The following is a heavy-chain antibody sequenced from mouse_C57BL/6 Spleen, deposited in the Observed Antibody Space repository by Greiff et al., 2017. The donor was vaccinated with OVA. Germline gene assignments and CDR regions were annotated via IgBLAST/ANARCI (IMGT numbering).Heavy chain of an antibody. V-gene: IGHV1-55*01. Sequence: VQLQQSGAELVKPGASVKMSCKASGYTFTSYWITWVKQRPGQGLEWIGDIYPGSGSTNYNEKFKSKATLTVDTSSSTAYMQLSSLTSEDSAVYYCATLTTVEYYFDYWGQGTTLTVSS. D-gene: IGHD1-1*01. CDR3: ATLTTVEYYFDY. J-gene: IGHJ2*01. CDR2: IYPGSGST. CDR1: GYTFTSYW.